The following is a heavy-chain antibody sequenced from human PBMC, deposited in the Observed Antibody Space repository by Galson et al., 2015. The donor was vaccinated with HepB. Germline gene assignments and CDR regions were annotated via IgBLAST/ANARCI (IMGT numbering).Heavy chain of an antibody. J-gene: IGHJ4*02. CDR2: ISSSSSYI. Sequence: SLRLSCAASGFTFSSYSMNWVRQAPGKGLEWVSSISSSSSYIYYADSVKGRFTISRDNAKNSLYLQMNSLRAEDTAVYYCARDYDYGDQESGYWGQGTLVTVSS. D-gene: IGHD4-17*01. V-gene: IGHV3-21*01. CDR3: ARDYDYGDQESGY. CDR1: GFTFSSYS.